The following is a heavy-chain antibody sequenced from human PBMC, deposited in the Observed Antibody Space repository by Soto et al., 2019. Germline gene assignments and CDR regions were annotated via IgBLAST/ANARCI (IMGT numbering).Heavy chain of an antibody. CDR3: ASITAMVHHFEY. Sequence: LQLQESGPGLVKPSETLSLTCTVSGGSISRSSYYWGWIRQPPGKVLEWIGSIYYSGSTYYNPSLKGRVAIPVDTSKTQFSLRLSSVTAADTARYYCASITAMVHHFEYWGQGTLVSVSS. D-gene: IGHD5-18*01. CDR2: IYYSGST. J-gene: IGHJ4*02. V-gene: IGHV4-39*01. CDR1: GGSISRSSYY.